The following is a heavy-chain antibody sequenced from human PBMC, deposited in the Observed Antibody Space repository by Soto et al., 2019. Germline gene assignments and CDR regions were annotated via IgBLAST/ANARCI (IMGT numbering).Heavy chain of an antibody. D-gene: IGHD4-17*01. Sequence: GGSLRLSCAASGFTFSSYSMNWVRQAPGKGLEWVSYISSSSSTIYYADSVKGRFTISRDNAKNSLYLQMNSLRDEDTAVYYCASMTTVTTYNWFDPWGQGTLVTVSS. J-gene: IGHJ5*02. CDR1: GFTFSSYS. V-gene: IGHV3-48*02. CDR2: ISSSSSTI. CDR3: ASMTTVTTYNWFDP.